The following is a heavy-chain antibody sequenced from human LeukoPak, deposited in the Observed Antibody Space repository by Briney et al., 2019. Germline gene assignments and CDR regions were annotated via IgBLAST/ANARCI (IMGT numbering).Heavy chain of an antibody. CDR2: VNAGNGNT. CDR1: EFTFTDYA. Sequence: ASVKVSCKASEFTFTDYAINWVRQAPGQRLEWMGWVNAGNGNTKYSQKFQGRVTITRDTSASTAYMELSSLRSEDTAVYYCARFTGDGYWGQGTLVTVSS. J-gene: IGHJ4*02. D-gene: IGHD7-27*01. V-gene: IGHV1-3*01. CDR3: ARFTGDGY.